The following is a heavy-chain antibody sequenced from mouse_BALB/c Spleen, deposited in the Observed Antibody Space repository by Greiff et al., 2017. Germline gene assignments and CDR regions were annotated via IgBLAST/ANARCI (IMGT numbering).Heavy chain of an antibody. Sequence: EVKLVESGGGLLKPGGSLKLSCAASGFTFSSYTMSWVRQTPEKRLEWVATISSGGSYTYYPDSVKGRFTISRDNAKNTLYLQMSSLKSEDTAMYYCTRGGDYDEAMDYWGQGTSVTVSS. CDR3: TRGGDYDEAMDY. CDR1: GFTFSSYT. D-gene: IGHD2-4*01. CDR2: ISSGGSYT. V-gene: IGHV5-6-4*01. J-gene: IGHJ4*01.